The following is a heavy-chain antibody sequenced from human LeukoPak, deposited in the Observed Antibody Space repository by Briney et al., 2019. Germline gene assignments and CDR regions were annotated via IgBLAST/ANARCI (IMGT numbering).Heavy chain of an antibody. Sequence: GGSLRLSCAASGFTFSTYWMHWVRQTPGKGLVWVSSIRNDGTTTNYADPVKGRFTISRDNAKNTLYLQMNSLRAEDTAVYYCVRLYKIEGADLWGRGTLVTVSS. CDR3: VRLYKIEGADL. CDR2: IRNDGTTT. J-gene: IGHJ2*01. V-gene: IGHV3-74*01. CDR1: GFTFSTYW. D-gene: IGHD1-14*01.